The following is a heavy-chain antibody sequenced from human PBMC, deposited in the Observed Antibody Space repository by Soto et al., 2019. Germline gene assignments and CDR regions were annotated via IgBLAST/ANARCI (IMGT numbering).Heavy chain of an antibody. D-gene: IGHD3-10*02. CDR1: GYIISSPC. CDR3: ARDVSGRGAPYVMDV. CDR2: INPGGGRT. V-gene: IGHV1-46*01. J-gene: IGHJ6*02. Sequence: ASVKVSCKASGYIISSPCIYWVRQAPGQGLQWMGIINPGGGRTAYAQKFRGRVTLTRDMSTSTVYMELTSLTYDDTAVYYCARDVSGRGAPYVMDVWGQGTSVTVSS.